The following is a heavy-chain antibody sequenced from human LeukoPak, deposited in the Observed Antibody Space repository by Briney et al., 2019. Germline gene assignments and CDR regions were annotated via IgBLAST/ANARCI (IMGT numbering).Heavy chain of an antibody. CDR3: ARDGMTTTRFFDF. CDR1: GYIFTTYG. J-gene: IGHJ4*02. CDR2: ISAYSVNT. V-gene: IGHV1-18*03. Sequence: ASVKVSCKSSGYIFTTYGISWVRQAPGQGLEWMGWISAYSVNTNYAQKFQGRVTMTTDTSTSTAYMELRSLRSDDMALYYCARDGMTTTRFFDFWGQGTLVTVSS. D-gene: IGHD1-1*01.